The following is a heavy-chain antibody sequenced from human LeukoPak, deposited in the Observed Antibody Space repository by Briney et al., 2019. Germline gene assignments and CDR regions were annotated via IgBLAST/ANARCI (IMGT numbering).Heavy chain of an antibody. CDR3: AKGPRSSWYYYGMDV. J-gene: IGHJ6*04. D-gene: IGHD6-13*01. CDR2: ISGRGDYT. V-gene: IGHV3-23*01. Sequence: GGSLRLSCAASGFTFSTYVMTWVRQAPGKGLEWVSVISGRGDYTYYADSMKGRFTISRDNSKNSLFLQMNSLRAEDTAVYYCAKGPRSSWYYYGMDVWGKGTTVTVSS. CDR1: GFTFSTYV.